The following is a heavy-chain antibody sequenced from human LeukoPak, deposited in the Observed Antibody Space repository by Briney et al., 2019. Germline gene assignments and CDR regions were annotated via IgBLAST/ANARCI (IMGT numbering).Heavy chain of an antibody. CDR1: GFTFSSYS. D-gene: IGHD6-13*01. CDR2: ISSSSSYI. CDR3: ARDGGSWRDSPPDF. J-gene: IGHJ4*02. V-gene: IGHV3-21*01. Sequence: PGGSLRLSCAASGFTFSSYSMNWVRQAPGKGLEWVSSISSSSSYIYYADSLKGRFTISRDNAKKSVYLQMNSLRAEDTAVYYCARDGGSWRDSPPDFWGQGTLVSVSS.